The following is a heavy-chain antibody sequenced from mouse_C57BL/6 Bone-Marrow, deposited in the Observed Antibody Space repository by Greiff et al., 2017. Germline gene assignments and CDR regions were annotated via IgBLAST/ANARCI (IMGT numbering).Heavy chain of an antibody. V-gene: IGHV1-64*01. CDR2: IHPNSGST. Sequence: QVQLQQPGAELVKPGASVKLSCKASGYTFTSYWMHWVKQRPGQGLEWIGMIHPNSGSTNYNEKFKSKATLTVDKSSSTAYMQLSSLTSEDSAVYYCARRSYYYGSRGGYFDVWGTGTTVTVSS. CDR1: GYTFTSYW. J-gene: IGHJ1*03. D-gene: IGHD1-1*01. CDR3: ARRSYYYGSRGGYFDV.